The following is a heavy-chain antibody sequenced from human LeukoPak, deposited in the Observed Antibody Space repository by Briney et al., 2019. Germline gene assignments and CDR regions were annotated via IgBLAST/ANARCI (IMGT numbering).Heavy chain of an antibody. CDR3: AKDTGVQFLEPAF. CDR1: GFTFNTYG. D-gene: IGHD3-3*01. Sequence: PGGSLRLSCAASGFTFNTYGMHWVSQAPGQGLEWVAAIWFDGSVKHYSDAVKGRFTISRDNSLNTLYLQMNSLRVEDTAIYYCAKDTGVQFLEPAFWGQGTLVTVSS. CDR2: IWFDGSVK. J-gene: IGHJ4*02. V-gene: IGHV3-33*06.